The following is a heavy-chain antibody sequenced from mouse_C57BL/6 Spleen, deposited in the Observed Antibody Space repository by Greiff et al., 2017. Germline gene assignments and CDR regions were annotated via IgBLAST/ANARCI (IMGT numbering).Heavy chain of an antibody. Sequence: DVHLVESGGGLVQPGGSLKLSCAASGFTFSDYGMAWVRQAPRKGPEWVAFISNLVYSIYYADTVTGRFTISRENAKNTLYLEMSSLRSEDTAMYYCARSYDYDGAMDYWGQGTSVTVSS. J-gene: IGHJ4*01. V-gene: IGHV5-15*01. CDR3: ARSYDYDGAMDY. D-gene: IGHD2-4*01. CDR2: ISNLVYSI. CDR1: GFTFSDYG.